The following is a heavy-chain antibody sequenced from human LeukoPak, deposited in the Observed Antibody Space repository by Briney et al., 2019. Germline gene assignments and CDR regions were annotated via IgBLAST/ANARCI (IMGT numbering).Heavy chain of an antibody. J-gene: IGHJ4*02. D-gene: IGHD5-18*01. CDR1: GFTFNNYG. CDR2: ISYDGRNK. Sequence: GGSLRLSCAASGFTFNNYGMHWVRQAPGKGLEWVAVISYDGRNKHYPDSVKGRFTISRDISTDTLWLQMDSLRTEDTAVYYCAKGPLRGTATAIDYWGQGTLVTVSS. CDR3: AKGPLRGTATAIDY. V-gene: IGHV3-30*18.